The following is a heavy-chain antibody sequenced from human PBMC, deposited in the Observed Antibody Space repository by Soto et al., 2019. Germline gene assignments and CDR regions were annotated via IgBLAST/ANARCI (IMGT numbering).Heavy chain of an antibody. CDR1: GGTFSSYA. V-gene: IGHV1-69*01. J-gene: IGHJ4*02. CDR3: ARGGVRWGGGDCYFYY. CDR2: IIPIFGKE. Sequence: QVQLVQSGAEVKKPGSSVKVSCKASGGTFSSYAISWVRQAPGQGLECMGGIIPIFGKENYAQKFQGRVTITADESTRTAYMELSSLRSEETAVYYCARGGVRWGGGDCYFYYWGQGTLVTVSS. D-gene: IGHD2-21*02.